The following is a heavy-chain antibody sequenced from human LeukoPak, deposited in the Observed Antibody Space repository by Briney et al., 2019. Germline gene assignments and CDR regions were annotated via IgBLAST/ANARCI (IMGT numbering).Heavy chain of an antibody. CDR2: IYHSGST. J-gene: IGHJ5*02. Sequence: PSETLSLTCTVSGGSINNYYWNWIRQPPGKGLEWLGYIYHSGSTYYNPSLKSRVTISVDSSKNQFSLKLSSVTAADTAVYYCARGEADSSSLFNWFDPWGQGTLVTVSS. CDR1: GGSINNYY. D-gene: IGHD6-13*01. V-gene: IGHV4-59*12. CDR3: ARGEADSSSLFNWFDP.